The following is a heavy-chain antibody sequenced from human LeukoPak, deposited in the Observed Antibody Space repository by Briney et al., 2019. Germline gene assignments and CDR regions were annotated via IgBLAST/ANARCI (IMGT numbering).Heavy chain of an antibody. CDR1: GYSISSGYY. CDR2: IYHRGSP. CDR3: AGTSGSGTPIEY. J-gene: IGHJ4*02. D-gene: IGHD3-10*01. V-gene: IGHV4-38-2*02. Sequence: PSETLSLTCTVSGYSISSGYYWGWIRQPPGKGLEWLENIYHRGSPYYNPSLKSRVTISLDTSKNQFSLKLTSVTAAGTAVYYCAGTSGSGTPIEYWGQGTLVTVSS.